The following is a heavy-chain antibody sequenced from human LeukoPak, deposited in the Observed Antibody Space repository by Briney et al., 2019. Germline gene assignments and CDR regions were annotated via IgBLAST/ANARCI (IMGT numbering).Heavy chain of an antibody. J-gene: IGHJ6*03. CDR1: GFTFSSCW. V-gene: IGHV3-7*01. CDR3: ARVGPPYYYYYMDV. CDR2: IKQDGSEK. Sequence: PGGSLRLSCAASGFTFSSCWMSWVRQAPGKGLEWVANIKQDGSEKYLVDSLRGRFTISRDNDKRLLYLQMNSLRVEDTAVYYCARVGPPYYYYYMDVWGQGTTVTVSS.